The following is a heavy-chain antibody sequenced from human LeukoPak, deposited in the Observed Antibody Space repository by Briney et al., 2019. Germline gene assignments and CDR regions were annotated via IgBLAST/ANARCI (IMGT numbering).Heavy chain of an antibody. Sequence: SETLSLTCTVSVGCIRSVYWTWIRQPPWKGREWIGYIYYSGNTNYNPSLKSRVTISVDTSKNQFSLKVSSVTAADTAVYYCARGGNSYGYLDYWDQGTLVTVSS. CDR2: IYYSGNT. V-gene: IGHV4-59*01. J-gene: IGHJ4*02. CDR1: VGCIRSVY. D-gene: IGHD5-18*01. CDR3: ARGGNSYGYLDY.